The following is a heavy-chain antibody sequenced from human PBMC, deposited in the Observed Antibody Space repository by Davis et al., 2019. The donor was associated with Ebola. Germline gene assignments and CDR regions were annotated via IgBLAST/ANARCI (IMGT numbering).Heavy chain of an antibody. D-gene: IGHD3-16*01. V-gene: IGHV1-8*02. CDR2: MNPNSGNT. CDR3: ARGTRSFDS. J-gene: IGHJ5*01. Sequence: AASVKVSCKASGYTFTSYYMHWVRQATGQGLEWMGWMNPNSGNTGYAQKFQGRVTMTRNTSISTAYMELSSLRSEDTAMYFCARGTRSFDSWGQGTLVIVSS. CDR1: GYTFTSYY.